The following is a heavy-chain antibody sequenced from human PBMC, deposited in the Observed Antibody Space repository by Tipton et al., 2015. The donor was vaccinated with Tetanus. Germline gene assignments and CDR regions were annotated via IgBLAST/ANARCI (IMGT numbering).Heavy chain of an antibody. J-gene: IGHJ4*02. CDR3: ASGSSLDY. Sequence: SLRLSCVASGFTFSHFAVSWVRQAPGRGLEWVSSISSTTSYIYYSDSVKGRFTISRDNAKNSLYLQMNSLTADDTAVYFCASGSSLDYWGQGTLVTVSS. CDR2: ISSTTSYI. CDR1: GFTFSHFA. V-gene: IGHV3-21*01. D-gene: IGHD6-6*01.